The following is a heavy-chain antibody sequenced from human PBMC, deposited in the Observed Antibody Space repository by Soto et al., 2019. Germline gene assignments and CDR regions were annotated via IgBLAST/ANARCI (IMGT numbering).Heavy chain of an antibody. CDR3: ALSQYSSSSPDYYYYGMDV. CDR1: GFTFSSYS. V-gene: IGHV3-21*01. CDR2: ISSSSSYI. Sequence: VGSLRLSCAASGFTFSSYSMNWVRQAPGKGLEWVSSISSSSSYIYYADSVKGRFTISRDNAKNSLYLQMNSLRAEDTAVYYCALSQYSSSSPDYYYYGMDVWGQGTTVTVSS. D-gene: IGHD6-6*01. J-gene: IGHJ6*02.